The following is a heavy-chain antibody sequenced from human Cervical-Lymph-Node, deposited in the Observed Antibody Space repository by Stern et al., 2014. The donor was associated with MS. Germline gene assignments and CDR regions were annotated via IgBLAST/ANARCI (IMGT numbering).Heavy chain of an antibody. CDR2: ISAYNSHT. Sequence: QVQLVQSGAEVKKPGASVKVSCKASGYTFTSYGISWVRQAPGQGLEWMGWISAYNSHTNYAQKLQGRLSMTTDTSTSTAYMELRSLRSDDTAVYYCARDLFAVMGSTYYFDYWGQGTLVTVSS. CDR3: ARDLFAVMGSTYYFDY. CDR1: GYTFTSYG. V-gene: IGHV1-18*01. J-gene: IGHJ4*02. D-gene: IGHD2/OR15-2a*01.